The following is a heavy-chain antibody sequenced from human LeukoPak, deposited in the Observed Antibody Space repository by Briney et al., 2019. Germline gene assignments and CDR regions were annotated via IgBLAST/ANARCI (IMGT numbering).Heavy chain of an antibody. CDR3: ARHPTWGNWYFDL. CDR2: IYYSGST. CDR1: GGSISSGGYY. Sequence: SETLSLTCTVSGGSISSGGYYWSWIRQHPGKGLEWIGYIYYSGSTYYNPSLKSRVTISVDTSKNQFSLKLSSVTAADTAVYYCARHPTWGNWYFDLWGRGTLVTVSS. D-gene: IGHD7-27*01. J-gene: IGHJ2*01. V-gene: IGHV4-31*03.